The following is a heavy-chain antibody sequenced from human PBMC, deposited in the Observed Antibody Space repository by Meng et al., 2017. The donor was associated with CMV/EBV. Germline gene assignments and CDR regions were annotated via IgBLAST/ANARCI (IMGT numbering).Heavy chain of an antibody. CDR3: ARDSTTLNIVVVPAAIRSHASWLDP. Sequence: WVRQAPGQGLEWMGGIIPIFGTANYAQKFQGRVTITTDESTSTAYMELSSLRSEDTAVYYCARDSTTLNIVVVPAAIRSHASWLDPWGQGTLVTVSS. D-gene: IGHD2-2*01. J-gene: IGHJ5*02. V-gene: IGHV1-69*05. CDR2: IIPIFGTA.